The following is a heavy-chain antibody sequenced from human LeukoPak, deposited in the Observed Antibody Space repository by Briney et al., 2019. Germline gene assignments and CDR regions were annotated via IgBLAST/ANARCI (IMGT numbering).Heavy chain of an antibody. Sequence: GRSLRLSCAASGFTFSSYGMHWVRQAPGKGLEWVAVISYDGKNKYYSDSVKGRFTISRDNSENTLSLQMNSLRAEDTAVYYCAKDLGYCSSSTCLSIDYWGQGTLVTVSS. CDR2: ISYDGKNK. CDR1: GFTFSSYG. J-gene: IGHJ4*02. CDR3: AKDLGYCSSSTCLSIDY. V-gene: IGHV3-30*18. D-gene: IGHD2-2*01.